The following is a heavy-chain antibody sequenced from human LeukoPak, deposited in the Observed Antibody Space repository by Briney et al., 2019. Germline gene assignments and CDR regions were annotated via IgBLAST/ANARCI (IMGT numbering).Heavy chain of an antibody. J-gene: IGHJ4*02. CDR1: GGSISSYY. V-gene: IGHV4-59*08. CDR3: AAKAWLWQY. Sequence: PSETLSLTCTVSGGSISSYYWSWVRQPPGKGLEWIGYIYYSGSTNYNPSLKSRVTIAVDTSKNQFSLKMNSVTAADTAVYYCAAKAWLWQYWGQGTLVTVSS. D-gene: IGHD3-22*01. CDR2: IYYSGST.